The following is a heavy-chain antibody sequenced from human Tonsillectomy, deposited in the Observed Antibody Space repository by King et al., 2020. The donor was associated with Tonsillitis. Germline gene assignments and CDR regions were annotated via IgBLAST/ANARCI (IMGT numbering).Heavy chain of an antibody. CDR1: GGTCSSYA. J-gene: IGHJ4*02. Sequence: QLVQSGAEVKKPGSSVKVSCKASGGTCSSYAISWVRQAPGQGLEWMGGIIPIFVTANYTQKFQGRVTITADESTSTAYMELNSLRSEDTAVYYCASEAGVAATTYWGQGTLVTVSS. CDR2: IIPIFVTA. CDR3: ASEAGVAATTY. D-gene: IGHD6-13*01. V-gene: IGHV1-69*12.